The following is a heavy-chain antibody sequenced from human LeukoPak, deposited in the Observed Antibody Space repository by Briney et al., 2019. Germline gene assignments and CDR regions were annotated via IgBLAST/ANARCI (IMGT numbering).Heavy chain of an antibody. CDR1: GFTFSSYA. D-gene: IGHD3-10*01. CDR2: ISYDGSTN. Sequence: PGRSLRLSCAVSGFTFSSYAMHWVRQAPGKGLEWVAVISYDGSTNYYADSVKGRSTISRDNYKNTLYLQMNSLRAEHTAAYYCPRPSPSHALGRGYAFDIWGQGTMVTVSS. CDR3: PRPSPSHALGRGYAFDI. V-gene: IGHV3-30-3*01. J-gene: IGHJ3*02.